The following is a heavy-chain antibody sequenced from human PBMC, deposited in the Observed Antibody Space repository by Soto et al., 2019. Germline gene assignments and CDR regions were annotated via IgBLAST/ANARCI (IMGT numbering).Heavy chain of an antibody. J-gene: IGHJ3*01. Sequence: VQLLESGGDLVQPGGSLRPSCAPPGFILTNYARSWVRTVQGRGVGWGSIFGGTDGDSVGVRWYEDSVRGRFTISRDSSANNLVMHMDHLRGEDSALYYCVKRGSNWGAFDFWGQGTTVVVSS. V-gene: IGHV3-23*01. D-gene: IGHD7-27*01. CDR1: GFILTNYA. CDR3: VKRGSNWGAFDF. CDR2: FGGTDGDSVGVR.